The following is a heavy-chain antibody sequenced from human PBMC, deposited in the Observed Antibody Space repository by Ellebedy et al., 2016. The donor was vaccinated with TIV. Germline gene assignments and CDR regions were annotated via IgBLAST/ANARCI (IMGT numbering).Heavy chain of an antibody. Sequence: GESLKISXAASGFTFSSYWMSWVRQAPGKGLEWVANIKQDGSEKYYVDSVKGRFTISRDNAKNSLYLQMNSLRAEDTAVYYCARNYGSGSYYPQPFDYWGQGTLVTVSS. CDR3: ARNYGSGSYYPQPFDY. CDR2: IKQDGSEK. J-gene: IGHJ4*02. V-gene: IGHV3-7*03. CDR1: GFTFSSYW. D-gene: IGHD3-10*01.